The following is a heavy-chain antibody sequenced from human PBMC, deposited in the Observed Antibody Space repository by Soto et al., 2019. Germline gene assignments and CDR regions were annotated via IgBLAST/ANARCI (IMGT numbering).Heavy chain of an antibody. CDR3: ASRSSPMIVASYGMDV. V-gene: IGHV5-51*01. Sequence: PGESLKISCKGSGYSFTSYWIGWVRQMPGKGLEWMGIIYPGDSDTRYSPSFQGQVTISADKSISTAYLQWSSLKASDTAMYYCASRSSPMIVASYGMDVWGQGTTVTVSS. D-gene: IGHD3-22*01. CDR2: IYPGDSDT. J-gene: IGHJ6*02. CDR1: GYSFTSYW.